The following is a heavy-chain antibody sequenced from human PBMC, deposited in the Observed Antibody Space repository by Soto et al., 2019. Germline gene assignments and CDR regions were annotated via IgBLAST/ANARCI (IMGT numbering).Heavy chain of an antibody. CDR3: ARGRGYYDSTDFDY. D-gene: IGHD3-16*01. CDR2: IYYSGGT. CDR1: GGSVSSGSYY. J-gene: IGHJ4*02. Sequence: SETLSLTCTVSGGSVSSGSYYWSWIRQPPGKGLEWIGYIYYSGGTNYKPSLRSRVTISVDTSKNQYSLKVTSVTSADTAVYYCARGRGYYDSTDFDYWGQGIPVTVSS. V-gene: IGHV4-61*01.